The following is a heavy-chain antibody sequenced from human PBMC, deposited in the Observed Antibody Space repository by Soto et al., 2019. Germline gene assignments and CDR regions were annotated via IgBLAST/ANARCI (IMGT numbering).Heavy chain of an antibody. D-gene: IGHD3-22*01. V-gene: IGHV4-30-2*01. CDR3: ARASGYYDSSGYSFIGKLDY. CDR2: IYHSGST. CDR1: GGSISRGGYS. J-gene: IGHJ4*02. Sequence: SETLSLTCAVSGGSISRGGYSCIWIRQPPGKGLEWIGYIYHSGSTYYNPSLKSRVTISVDRSKNQFSLKLSSVTAADTAVYYCARASGYYDSSGYSFIGKLDYWFQGTLVTDSS.